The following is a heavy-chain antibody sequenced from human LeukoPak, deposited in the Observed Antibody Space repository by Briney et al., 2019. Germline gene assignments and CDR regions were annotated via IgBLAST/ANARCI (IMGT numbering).Heavy chain of an antibody. D-gene: IGHD3-3*01. J-gene: IGHJ4*02. V-gene: IGHV3-74*01. CDR3: ARDYDFDDY. Sequence: GGSLRLSCAASGFTFSSYWMHWVRQAPGKGLVWVSHINSDGRSTSYADSVKGRFTISRDNAKNTPYLQMNSLRAEDTAVYYCARDYDFDDYWGQGTLVTVSS. CDR2: INSDGRST. CDR1: GFTFSSYW.